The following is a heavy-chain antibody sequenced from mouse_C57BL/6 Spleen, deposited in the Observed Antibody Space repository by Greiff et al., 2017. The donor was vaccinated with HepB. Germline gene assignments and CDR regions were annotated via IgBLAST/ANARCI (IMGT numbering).Heavy chain of an antibody. Sequence: QVQLKQPGAELVKPGASVKLSCKASGYTFTSYWMQWVKQRPGQGLEWIGEIDPSDSYTNYNQKFKGKATLTVDTSSSTAYMQLSSLTSEDSAVYYCARWDYDGRAMDYWGQGTSVTVSS. CDR3: ARWDYDGRAMDY. D-gene: IGHD1-1*01. CDR1: GYTFTSYW. J-gene: IGHJ4*01. V-gene: IGHV1-50*01. CDR2: IDPSDSYT.